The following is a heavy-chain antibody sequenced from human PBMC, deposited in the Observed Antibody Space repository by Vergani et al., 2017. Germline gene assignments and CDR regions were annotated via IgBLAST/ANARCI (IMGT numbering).Heavy chain of an antibody. V-gene: IGHV3-30*18. CDR1: GFTFSSYG. Sequence: VQLVESGGGVVQPGRSLRLSCAASGFTFSSYGMHWVRQAPGKGLEWVAVISYDGSNKYYADSVKGRFTISRDNSKNTLYLQMNSLRAEDTAVYYCAKGADYGDYYYYGMDVWGQGP. D-gene: IGHD4-17*01. J-gene: IGHJ6*02. CDR3: AKGADYGDYYYYGMDV. CDR2: ISYDGSNK.